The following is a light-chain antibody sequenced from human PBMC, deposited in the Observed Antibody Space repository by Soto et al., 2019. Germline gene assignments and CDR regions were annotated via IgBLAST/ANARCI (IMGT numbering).Light chain of an antibody. V-gene: IGKV3-15*01. CDR3: QQYNNWPPLT. J-gene: IGKJ4*01. CDR1: QSVSNN. CDR2: GAS. Sequence: EIVMTQSPATLSVSPGERATLSCSASQSVSNNLAWYQQKPGQAPRLLIYGASTRATGIPARFSGSGSGREFTLTISSLQSEDFAVYYCQQYNNWPPLTFGGGTKVEIK.